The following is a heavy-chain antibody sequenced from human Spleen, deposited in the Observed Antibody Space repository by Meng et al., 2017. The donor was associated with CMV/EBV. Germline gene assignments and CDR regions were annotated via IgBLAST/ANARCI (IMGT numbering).Heavy chain of an antibody. D-gene: IGHD1-26*01. Sequence: CKTSAYIFVRYYLHWVRQAPGQGLGWMGWINPTSGGTHFAQKFQGRVTMTRDTSHSTAYMVLSRLRSDDTAVYYCASGVGATNFDYWGQGTLVTVSS. V-gene: IGHV1-2*02. J-gene: IGHJ4*02. CDR1: AYIFVRYY. CDR3: ASGVGATNFDY. CDR2: INPTSGGT.